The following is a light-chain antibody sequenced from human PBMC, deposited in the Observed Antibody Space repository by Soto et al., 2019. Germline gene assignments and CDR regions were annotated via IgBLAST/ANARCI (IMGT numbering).Light chain of an antibody. CDR3: SSYAGSNNLV. CDR2: EVS. J-gene: IGLJ3*02. CDR1: SSDVGGYHY. Sequence: QSVLTQPPSASGYPGQSVTISCTGTSSDVGGYHYVSWYQQHPGKAPKLMIYEVSKRPSGVPDRFSGSKSGNTASLTVSGLQAEYEADYYCSSYAGSNNLVFGGGTKVTVL. V-gene: IGLV2-8*01.